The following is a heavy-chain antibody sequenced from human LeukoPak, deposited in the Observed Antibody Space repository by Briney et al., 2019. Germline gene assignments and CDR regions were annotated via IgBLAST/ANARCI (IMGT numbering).Heavy chain of an antibody. D-gene: IGHD2-2*01. CDR1: GGSISSYY. Sequence: PSETLSLTCTVSGGSISSYYWSWIRQPAGKGLEWIGSIYYSGSTYYNPSLKSRVTISVDTSKNQFSLKLSSVTAADTAVYYCARDFDALPFDYWGQGTLVTVSS. J-gene: IGHJ4*02. V-gene: IGHV4-4*07. CDR2: IYYSGST. CDR3: ARDFDALPFDY.